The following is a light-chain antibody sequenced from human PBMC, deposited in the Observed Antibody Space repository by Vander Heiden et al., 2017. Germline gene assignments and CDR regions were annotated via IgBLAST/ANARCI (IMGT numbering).Light chain of an antibody. CDR1: QRVSRS. CDR3: QQRNNWPSIT. CDR2: DVS. Sequence: EIMLTQSPATLSLSPGETATLSCRASQRVSRSLAWYQRKPGLPPRLLIYDVSSRAAGIPARFSGFWSGTAFVLTISSLEPEDFAIYYCQQRNNWPSITFGQGTRLEIK. V-gene: IGKV3-11*01. J-gene: IGKJ5*01.